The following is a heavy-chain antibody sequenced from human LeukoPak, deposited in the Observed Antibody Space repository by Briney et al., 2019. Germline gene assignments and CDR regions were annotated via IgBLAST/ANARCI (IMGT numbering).Heavy chain of an antibody. J-gene: IGHJ4*02. V-gene: IGHV4-34*01. CDR3: ARDYDFWSGIRGYFDY. CDR1: GGSFSGYY. CDR2: INHSGST. D-gene: IGHD3-3*01. Sequence: SETLSLTCAVYGGSFSGYYWSWIRQPPGKGLEWIGEINHSGSTNYNPSLKSRVTISVDMSKNQFSLKLSSVTAADTAVYYCARDYDFWSGIRGYFDYWGQGTLVTVSS.